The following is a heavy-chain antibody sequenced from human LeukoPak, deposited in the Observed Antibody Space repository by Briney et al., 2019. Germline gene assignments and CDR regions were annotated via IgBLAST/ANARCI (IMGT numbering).Heavy chain of an antibody. CDR1: GFTFSSYA. Sequence: GGSLRLSCAASGFTFSSYAMSWVRQAPGKGLEWVSAISGSGGSTYYADSVKGQFTISRDNAKNSLYLQMNSLRAEDTAVYYCARDGWSGYFFDYWGQGTLVTVSP. D-gene: IGHD3-3*01. CDR3: ARDGWSGYFFDY. CDR2: ISGSGGST. V-gene: IGHV3-23*01. J-gene: IGHJ4*02.